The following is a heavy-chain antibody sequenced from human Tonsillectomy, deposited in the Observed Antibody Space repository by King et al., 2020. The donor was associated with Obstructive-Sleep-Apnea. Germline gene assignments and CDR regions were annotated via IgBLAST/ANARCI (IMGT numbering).Heavy chain of an antibody. V-gene: IGHV3-21*01. CDR3: ARDQWIEQYDFWSGFYNWFDP. CDR2: ISSSSSYI. CDR1: GFTFSSYS. D-gene: IGHD3-3*01. J-gene: IGHJ5*02. Sequence: VQLVESGGGLVKPGGSLRLSCAASGFTFSSYSMNWVRQAPGKGLEWVSSISSSSSYIYYADSVKGRFTISRDNAKNSLYLQMNSLRAEDTAVYYCARDQWIEQYDFWSGFYNWFDPWGQGTLVTVSS.